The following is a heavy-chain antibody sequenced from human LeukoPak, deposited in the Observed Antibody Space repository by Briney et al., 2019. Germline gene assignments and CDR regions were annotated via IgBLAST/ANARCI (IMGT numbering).Heavy chain of an antibody. CDR2: INHSGST. J-gene: IGHJ4*02. Sequence: PSETLSLTCAVYGGSFSGYYWSWIRQPPGKGLEWIGEINHSGSTNYNPSLKSRVTISVDTSKNQFSLKLSSVTAADTAVYYCARGGDYGREYFDYWSQGTLVTVSS. V-gene: IGHV4-34*01. D-gene: IGHD4-17*01. CDR3: ARGGDYGREYFDY. CDR1: GGSFSGYY.